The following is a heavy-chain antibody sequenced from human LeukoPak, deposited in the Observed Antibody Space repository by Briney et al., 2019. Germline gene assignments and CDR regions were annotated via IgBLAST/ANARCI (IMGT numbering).Heavy chain of an antibody. J-gene: IGHJ6*02. V-gene: IGHV3-11*01. CDR3: AKASWGMDV. CDR2: ISTIDGII. CDR1: GFTFSDYF. Sequence: PGGSLRLSCVASGFTFSDYFMTWIRQPPGKPLECVSYISTIDGIIYYADSVKDRFTISRDNAKSSLFLQMNNLRAEDTAAYYCAKASWGMDVWGQGSSVIVS.